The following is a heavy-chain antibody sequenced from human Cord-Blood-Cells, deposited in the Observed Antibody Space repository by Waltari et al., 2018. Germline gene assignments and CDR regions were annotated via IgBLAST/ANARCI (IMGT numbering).Heavy chain of an antibody. D-gene: IGHD2-21*01. J-gene: IGHJ3*02. CDR3: ARARDCGGDCYSRAFDI. CDR2: INHTGST. CDR1: GGSFSGYY. V-gene: IGHV4-34*01. Sequence: QVQLQQWGAGLLKPSETLSLTCAVYGGSFSGYYWSWIRQPPGKGLEWSGEINHTGSTNYNPSLKSRVTISVDTSKNQFSLKLSSVTAADTAVYYCARARDCGGDCYSRAFDIWGQGTMVTVSS.